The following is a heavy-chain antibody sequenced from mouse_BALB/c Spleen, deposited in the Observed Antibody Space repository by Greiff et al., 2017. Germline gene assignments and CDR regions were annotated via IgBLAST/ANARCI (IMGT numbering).Heavy chain of an antibody. J-gene: IGHJ4*01. Sequence: EVKLMESGGGLVKPGGSLKLSCAASGFTFSSYAMSWVRQSPEKRLEWVAEISSGGSYTYYPDTVTGRFTIARDNAKNTLYLEMSSLRSEDTAMYDCARGNDYDVGYYYAMDYWGQGTSVTVSS. CDR3: ARGNDYDVGYYYAMDY. CDR1: GFTFSSYA. CDR2: ISSGGSYT. D-gene: IGHD2-4*01. V-gene: IGHV5-9-4*01.